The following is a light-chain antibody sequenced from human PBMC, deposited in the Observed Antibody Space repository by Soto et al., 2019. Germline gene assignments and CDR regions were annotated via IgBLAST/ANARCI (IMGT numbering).Light chain of an antibody. Sequence: QSVLTQPPSVSGAPGPRVTISCTGCNSNIGAGYDVNWYQHFPGTAPKLLIYVNTNRPSGVPDRFSGSKSGSSTSLANTGLQSEDEADYYCQSYDSSLIGLIFGLGTKLTVL. CDR3: QSYDSSLIGLI. J-gene: IGLJ2*01. CDR1: NSNIGAGYD. V-gene: IGLV1-40*01. CDR2: VNT.